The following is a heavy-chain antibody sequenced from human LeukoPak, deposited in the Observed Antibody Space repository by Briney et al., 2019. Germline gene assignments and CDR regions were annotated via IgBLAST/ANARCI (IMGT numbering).Heavy chain of an antibody. Sequence: GRSLRLSCAASGFTFDDYAMHWVRQAPGKGLEWVSGISWNSGSIGYADSVKGRFTISRDNAKNSLYLQMNSLRAEDTAVYYCARDRLHCSSTSCYSDYYYMDVWGKGTTVTVSS. CDR1: GFTFDDYA. J-gene: IGHJ6*03. V-gene: IGHV3-9*01. CDR3: ARDRLHCSSTSCYSDYYYMDV. D-gene: IGHD2-2*01. CDR2: ISWNSGSI.